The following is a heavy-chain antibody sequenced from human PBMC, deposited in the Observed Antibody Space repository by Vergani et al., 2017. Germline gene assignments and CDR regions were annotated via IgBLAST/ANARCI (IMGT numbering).Heavy chain of an antibody. CDR2: IFSNDEK. J-gene: IGHJ4*02. Sequence: QVTLKESGPVLVKPTETLTLTCTVSGFSLSNARMGVSWIRQPPGKALEWLAHIFSNDEKSYSTSLKSMLTISKDTSKSQVVLTMTNMDPVDTATYYCARIPAYYYGSGPVVDYWGQGTLVTVSS. CDR1: GFSLSNARMG. V-gene: IGHV2-26*01. D-gene: IGHD3-10*01. CDR3: ARIPAYYYGSGPVVDY.